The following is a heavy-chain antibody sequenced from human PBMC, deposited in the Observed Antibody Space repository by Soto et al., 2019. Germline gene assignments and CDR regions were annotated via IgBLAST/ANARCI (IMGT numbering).Heavy chain of an antibody. J-gene: IGHJ6*02. CDR1: GGTFSSYA. CDR3: VRVWYNWKTYYYYCMDV. CDR2: IIPIFGTA. V-gene: IGHV1-69*12. D-gene: IGHD1-1*01. Sequence: QVQLVQSGAEVKKPGSSVKVSCKASGGTFSSYAISWVRQAPGQGLEWMGGIIPIFGTANYAQKFQGRVTITADESTRTVYMELSRLRSDDTAVYYCVRVWYNWKTYYYYCMDVCGQGTTVTVSS.